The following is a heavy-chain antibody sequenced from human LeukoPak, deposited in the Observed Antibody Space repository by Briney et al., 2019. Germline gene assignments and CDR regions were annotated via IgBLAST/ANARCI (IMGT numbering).Heavy chain of an antibody. CDR3: ARDGGYGSGSAL. D-gene: IGHD3-10*01. V-gene: IGHV4-34*01. J-gene: IGHJ4*02. CDR2: INHSGST. Sequence: PSETLSLTCAVYGGSFSGYYWSWIRQPPGKGLEWIGEINHSGSTNYNPSLKSRVTISVDTSKNQFSLKLSSVTAADTAVYYCARDGGYGSGSALWGQGTLITVSS. CDR1: GGSFSGYY.